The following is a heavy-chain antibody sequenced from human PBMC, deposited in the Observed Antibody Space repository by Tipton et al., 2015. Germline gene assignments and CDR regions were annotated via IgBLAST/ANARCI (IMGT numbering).Heavy chain of an antibody. D-gene: IGHD3-10*01. CDR3: ARFRYYGSGTERGYFHGLDV. J-gene: IGHJ6*02. V-gene: IGHV4-59*07. CDR2: IYYSGST. Sequence: TLSLTCSVSGDSIDSYYWSWIRQPPGKGLDWIGYIYYSGSTNYNPSLKSRVSISVDTSKSQFFLKLNSVTAADTAVYYCARFRYYGSGTERGYFHGLDVWGQGTTVTVSS. CDR1: GDSIDSYY.